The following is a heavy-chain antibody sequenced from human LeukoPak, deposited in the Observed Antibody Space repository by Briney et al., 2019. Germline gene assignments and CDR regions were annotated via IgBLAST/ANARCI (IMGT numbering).Heavy chain of an antibody. V-gene: IGHV3-53*04. CDR3: ARSYYYDRKSGYFDY. D-gene: IGHD3-22*01. J-gene: IGHJ4*02. CDR1: GFTVSSNY. CDR2: IYSGGST. Sequence: GGSLRLSCAASGFTVSSNYMSWVRQAPGKGLEWVSVIYSGGSTYYADSVKGRFTISRHNSKNTLYLQMNSLRAEDTAVYYCARSYYYDRKSGYFDYWGQGTLVTVSS.